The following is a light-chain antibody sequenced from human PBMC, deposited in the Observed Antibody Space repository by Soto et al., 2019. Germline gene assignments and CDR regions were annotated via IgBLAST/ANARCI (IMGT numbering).Light chain of an antibody. J-gene: IGKJ5*01. CDR3: QQRSNWPIT. V-gene: IGKV3-11*01. CDR2: DAS. Sequence: PGERATLSCRASQRVSSYLAWYQQKPGQAPRLLIYDASNRATGIPARFSGSGSGTDFTLTISSLEPEDFAVYYCQQRSNWPITFGQGPRLEIK. CDR1: QRVSSY.